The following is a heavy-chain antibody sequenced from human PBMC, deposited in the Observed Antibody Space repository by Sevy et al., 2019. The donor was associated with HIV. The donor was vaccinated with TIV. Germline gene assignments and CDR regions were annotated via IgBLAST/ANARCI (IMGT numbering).Heavy chain of an antibody. V-gene: IGHV3-49*03. CDR1: GYTFGDYD. CDR2: IRSKDYGGAT. Sequence: GGSLRLSCTGSGYTFGDYDMSWLRQAPGMGLEWVGFIRSKDYGGATEYAASVKGRFTISRDDSKSIADLQMNSLKTEDTAVYYCTRGYYYDSSGYSDYWGQGTLVTVSS. J-gene: IGHJ4*02. D-gene: IGHD3-22*01. CDR3: TRGYYYDSSGYSDY.